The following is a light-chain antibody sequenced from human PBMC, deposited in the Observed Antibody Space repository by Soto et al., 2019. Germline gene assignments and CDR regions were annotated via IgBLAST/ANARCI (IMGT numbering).Light chain of an antibody. V-gene: IGKV1-9*01. CDR3: QQVNSYPLT. J-gene: IGKJ4*01. CDR2: AAS. CDR1: QGLSSY. Sequence: IQLTQSPSSLSASVGDRVTITCRASQGLSSYLAWYQQKPGKAPKLLIYAASTLQSGVPSRFRGSESGTDFTLTISSLKPEDFETYYCQQVNSYPLTFGGGTKVDIK.